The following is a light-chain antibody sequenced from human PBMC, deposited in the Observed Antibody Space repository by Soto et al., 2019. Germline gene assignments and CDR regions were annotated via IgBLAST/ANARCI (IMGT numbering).Light chain of an antibody. V-gene: IGKV3-15*01. CDR3: QQYNNWPSIT. J-gene: IGKJ5*01. CDR1: QSVSSN. Sequence: EIVMTQSPATLSVSPGERATLSCRASQSVSSNLAWYQQKPGQAPRLLIYGASTRDTGIPARFSGSGSGTEFTLTISSLQSEDLAVYYCQQYNNWPSITFGQGTRLEIK. CDR2: GAS.